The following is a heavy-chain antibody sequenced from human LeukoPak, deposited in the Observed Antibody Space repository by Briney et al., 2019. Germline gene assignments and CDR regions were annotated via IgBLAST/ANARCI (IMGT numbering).Heavy chain of an antibody. Sequence: PGRSLRLSCAASGFTFGTYAMHWVRQAPGKGLEWVSVMYSGGSTFYGDSVKGRFTISRDNSMNTLYLQMNSLRVDDTAVYYCAREQVVVGRGYYGMDVWGQGTTVTVSS. V-gene: IGHV3-66*01. J-gene: IGHJ6*02. CDR3: AREQVVVGRGYYGMDV. CDR2: MYSGGST. CDR1: GFTFGTYA. D-gene: IGHD2-2*01.